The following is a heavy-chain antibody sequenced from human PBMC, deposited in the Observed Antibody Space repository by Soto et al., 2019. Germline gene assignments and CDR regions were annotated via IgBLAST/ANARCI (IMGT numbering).Heavy chain of an antibody. J-gene: IGHJ4*02. D-gene: IGHD5-12*01. CDR3: ASEGTYSGYDWRVGYFDY. V-gene: IGHV4-30-4*01. CDR1: GGSISSGDYY. Sequence: PSETLSLTCTFSGGSISSGDYYWTWIRQPPGKGLEWIGYIYYSGSTYYNPSLKSRVTISVDTSKNQFSLKLSTVTAADTAVYYCASEGTYSGYDWRVGYFDYWGQGTLVTVSS. CDR2: IYYSGST.